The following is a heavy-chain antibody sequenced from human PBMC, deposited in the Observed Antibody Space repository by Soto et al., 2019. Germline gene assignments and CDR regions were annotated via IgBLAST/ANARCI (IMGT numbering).Heavy chain of an antibody. V-gene: IGHV1-2*02. Sequence: QVQLVQSGAEVKKPGASVKVSCKASGYTFTGYYMHWVRQAPGQGLEWMGWINPNSGGTNYAQKFQGRVTMTRDTSSSTAYMELSRLRFDDTAVYYCARLVVAARSPIDYWGQGTLVTVSS. D-gene: IGHD2-15*01. CDR3: ARLVVAARSPIDY. J-gene: IGHJ4*02. CDR1: GYTFTGYY. CDR2: INPNSGGT.